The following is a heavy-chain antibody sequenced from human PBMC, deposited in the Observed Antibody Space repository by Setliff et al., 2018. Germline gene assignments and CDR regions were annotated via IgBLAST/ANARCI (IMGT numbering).Heavy chain of an antibody. J-gene: IGHJ6*03. D-gene: IGHD7-27*01. CDR3: ASIDWGENFYNTDV. CDR1: GFTFSRYW. Sequence: PGGSLRLSCAASGFTFSRYWMYWVRQVPGKGLVWVSRISPDGTITNYADSVKGRFTISRDNAKNTLYLQMNSLRGEDTAVYFCASIDWGENFYNTDVWGKGTTVTVSS. V-gene: IGHV3-74*01. CDR2: ISPDGTIT.